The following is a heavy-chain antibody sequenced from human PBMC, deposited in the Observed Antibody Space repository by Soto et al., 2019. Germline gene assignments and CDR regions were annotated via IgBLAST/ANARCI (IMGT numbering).Heavy chain of an antibody. D-gene: IGHD3-22*01. CDR2: ISYSGTT. V-gene: IGHV4-39*02. Sequence: SETLCLTCSVSGASLTSGLYFWVRISKTPGKGLEWIGSISYSGTTYSNPSLKSRLTMSLDTSKNHFSLKLTSVTAADTAVYYYADSVKGRFTISRDDAKNSLYLQLNNLKVEDTAVYYCARDQAVVVGNDAFDVWGLGTMVTVSS. CDR1: GASLTSGLYF. CDR3: ADSVKGRFTISRDDAKNSLYLQLNNLKVEDTAVYYCARDQAVVVGNDAFDV. J-gene: IGHJ3*01.